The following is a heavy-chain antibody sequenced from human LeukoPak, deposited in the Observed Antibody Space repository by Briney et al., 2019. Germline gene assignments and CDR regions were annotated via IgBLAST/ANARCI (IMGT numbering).Heavy chain of an antibody. CDR3: ARVDMVRGVIINWFDP. CDR1: GYTFTSYD. D-gene: IGHD3-10*01. J-gene: IGHJ5*02. V-gene: IGHV1-8*01. Sequence: ASVKVSCKASGYTFTSYDINWVRQATGQGLEWMGWMNPNSGNTGYAQKFQGRVTMTRNTSISTAYMELSSLRSEDTAVYYCARVDMVRGVIINWFDPWGQGTLVTASS. CDR2: MNPNSGNT.